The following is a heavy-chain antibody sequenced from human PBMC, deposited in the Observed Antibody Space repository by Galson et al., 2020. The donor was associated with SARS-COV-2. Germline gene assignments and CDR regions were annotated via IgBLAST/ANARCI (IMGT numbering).Heavy chain of an antibody. CDR3: ARHYDILTGYYTQWDY. CDR2: INYSGST. D-gene: IGHD3-9*01. V-gene: IGHV4-39*01. Sequence: SETLSLTCTVSGGSISSSSYYWGWIRQPPGKGLEWTGSINYSGSTYYNPSHKRRVTISVDTSKNQFSLKLSSVTAADTAVYYCARHYDILTGYYTQWDYWGQGTLVTVSS. J-gene: IGHJ4*02. CDR1: GGSISSSSYY.